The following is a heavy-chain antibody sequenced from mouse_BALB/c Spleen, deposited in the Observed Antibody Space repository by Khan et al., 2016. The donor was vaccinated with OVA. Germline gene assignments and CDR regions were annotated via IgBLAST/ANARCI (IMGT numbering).Heavy chain of an antibody. CDR3: ARLGPGFAY. D-gene: IGHD4-1*01. J-gene: IGHJ3*01. CDR2: IGYSGST. Sequence: QLQESGPGLVKPSQSLSLTCTVTGYSIPSDYAWNWIRQFPGNKLEWMGYIGYSGSTSYNPSLKSRISITRDTSTNQFFLQLNSVTTEDTATYYCARLGPGFAYWGQGTLVTVSA. V-gene: IGHV3-2*02. CDR1: GYSIPSDYA.